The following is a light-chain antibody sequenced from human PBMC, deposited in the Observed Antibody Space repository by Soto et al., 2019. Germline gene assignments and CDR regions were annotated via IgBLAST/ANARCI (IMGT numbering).Light chain of an antibody. V-gene: IGKV1-27*01. CDR1: QGISNY. Sequence: DIQMTQSPSSLSASVGDRVTITCRASQGISNYLAWYQQTPGKVPKLLIYAASTLQSGVPSRFSGSGSWADFTLTITSLQPEDVATYYCQKYNSAPWTFGQGTKVEIK. J-gene: IGKJ1*01. CDR2: AAS. CDR3: QKYNSAPWT.